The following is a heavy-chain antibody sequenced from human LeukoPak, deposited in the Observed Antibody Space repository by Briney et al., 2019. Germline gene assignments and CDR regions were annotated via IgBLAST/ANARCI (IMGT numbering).Heavy chain of an antibody. CDR3: AKSPGGYDYYSYMDV. V-gene: IGHV3-66*01. D-gene: IGHD3-16*01. CDR2: IYRGGTT. J-gene: IGHJ6*02. Sequence: GGSLRLSCAASGFTVSSNYMSWVRQVPGKGLEWVSVIYRGGTTYYADSVKGRFTISRDNSKNTLHLQMNSLRAEDTALYYCAKSPGGYDYYSYMDVWGQGTLVTVSS. CDR1: GFTVSSNY.